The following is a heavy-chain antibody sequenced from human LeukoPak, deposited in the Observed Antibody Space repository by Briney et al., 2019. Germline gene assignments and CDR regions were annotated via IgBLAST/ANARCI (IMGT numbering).Heavy chain of an antibody. CDR1: GYSISSGYY. D-gene: IGHD3-3*01. CDR2: IYHSGST. CDR3: AREDDFWSGYFHPDY. V-gene: IGHV4-38-2*02. J-gene: IGHJ4*02. Sequence: PSETLSLTCAVSGYSISSGYYWGWIRQPPGKGLEWVGSIYHSGSTYYNPSLKSRVTISVDTSKNQFSLKLSSVTAADTAVYYCAREDDFWSGYFHPDYWGQGTLVTVSS.